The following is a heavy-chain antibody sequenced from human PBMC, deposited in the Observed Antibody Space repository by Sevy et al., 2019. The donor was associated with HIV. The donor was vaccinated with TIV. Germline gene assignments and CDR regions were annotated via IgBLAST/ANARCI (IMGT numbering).Heavy chain of an antibody. J-gene: IGHJ4*02. CDR3: AGRRVGDFWGSSVRGPWAGGPLFDY. CDR2: ISHTSESS. D-gene: IGHD3-3*01. CDR1: GFTLSSYV. Sequence: GGSLRLSCAASGFTLSSYVMSWVRHSPGKGLEWVSTISHTSESSNYADSVKGRFTISRDNSKNTLYLQMNSLRVEDKAVYYCAGRRVGDFWGSSVRGPWAGGPLFDYWGQGTLVTVSS. V-gene: IGHV3-23*01.